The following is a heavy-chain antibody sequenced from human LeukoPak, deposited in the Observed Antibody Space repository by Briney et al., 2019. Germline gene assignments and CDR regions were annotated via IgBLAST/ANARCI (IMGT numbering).Heavy chain of an antibody. J-gene: IGHJ3*02. CDR3: AKQEGSGWYFDAFDI. Sequence: GGSLRLSCAASGFPFSSYAMSWVRQAPGKGLEWVSAISGSGGSTYYADSVKGRFTISRDNSKNTLYLQMNSLRAEDTAVYYCAKQEGSGWYFDAFDIWGQGTMVTVSS. D-gene: IGHD6-19*01. CDR1: GFPFSSYA. CDR2: ISGSGGST. V-gene: IGHV3-23*01.